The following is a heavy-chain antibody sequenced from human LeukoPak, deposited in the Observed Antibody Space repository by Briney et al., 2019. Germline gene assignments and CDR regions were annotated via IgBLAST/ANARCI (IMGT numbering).Heavy chain of an antibody. D-gene: IGHD4-17*01. CDR2: INYSGNT. CDR1: GGSISDHY. CDR3: AREFYGWFDP. V-gene: IGHV4-59*11. Sequence: SETLSLTCTVSGGSISDHYWSWIRQPPGKGLQWIAYINYSGNTNYNPSLTGRGTVSVDTSKNQFSLKLSSVTAADTAVYYCAREFYGWFDPWGQGTLATVSS. J-gene: IGHJ5*02.